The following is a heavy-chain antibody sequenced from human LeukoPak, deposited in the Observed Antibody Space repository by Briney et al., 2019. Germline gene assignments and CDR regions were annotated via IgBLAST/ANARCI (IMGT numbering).Heavy chain of an antibody. CDR3: ARLARLTLIRGVTGYHSLDV. D-gene: IGHD3-10*01. CDR1: GGSIIGNF. J-gene: IGHJ6*04. CDR2: IYNTVDT. Sequence: PSETLSLTCTVSGGSIIGNFWTWIRQPPGKRLEWTGYIYNTVDTNYNPSLKSRVTISVDASKNQFSLWLSSVTAADTAVYYCARLARLTLIRGVTGYHSLDVWGKGTKVTVSS. V-gene: IGHV4-59*01.